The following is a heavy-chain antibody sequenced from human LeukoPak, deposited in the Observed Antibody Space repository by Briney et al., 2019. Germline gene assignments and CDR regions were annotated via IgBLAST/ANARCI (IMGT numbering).Heavy chain of an antibody. CDR2: INPNSGGT. V-gene: IGHV1-2*02. Sequence: ASVKVSCKASGYTFTGYYMHWVRQAPEQGLEWMGWINPNSGGTNYAQRFQGRVTMTRDTSISTAYMELSRLRSDDTAVYYCARDTELAVSGTFALHPKFDYWGQGTLVTVSS. CDR1: GYTFTGYY. D-gene: IGHD6-19*01. CDR3: ARDTELAVSGTFALHPKFDY. J-gene: IGHJ4*02.